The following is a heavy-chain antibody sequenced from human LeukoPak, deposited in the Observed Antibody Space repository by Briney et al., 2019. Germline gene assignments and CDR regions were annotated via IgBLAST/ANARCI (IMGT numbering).Heavy chain of an antibody. CDR3: AELGITMIGGV. CDR1: RFSFSSYG. V-gene: IGHV3-48*04. J-gene: IGHJ6*04. D-gene: IGHD3-10*02. CDR2: ISSSGRTI. Sequence: PGGSLRLSCAGSRFSFSSYGMHWIRQAPGKGLEWVSYISSSGRTITYADSVKGRFTISRDNAKNSLYLQMNSLRAEDTAVYYCAELGITMIGGVWGKGTTVTISS.